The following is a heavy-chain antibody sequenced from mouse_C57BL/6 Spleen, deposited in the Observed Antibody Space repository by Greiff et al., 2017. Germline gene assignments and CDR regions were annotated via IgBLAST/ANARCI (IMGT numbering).Heavy chain of an antibody. J-gene: IGHJ3*01. CDR3: AKGIAPFAY. CDR2: INPSTGGT. Sequence: VQLQQSGPELVKPGASVKISCKASGYSFTGYYMNWVKQSPEKSLEWIGEINPSTGGTTYNQKFKAKATLTVDKSSSTAYMQLKSLTSEDSAVYYCAKGIAPFAYWGQGTLVTVSA. CDR1: GYSFTGYY. V-gene: IGHV1-42*01.